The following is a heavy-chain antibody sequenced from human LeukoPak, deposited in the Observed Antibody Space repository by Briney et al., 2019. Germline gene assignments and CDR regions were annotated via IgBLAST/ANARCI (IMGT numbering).Heavy chain of an antibody. CDR3: ARGGVVPAAMGVDY. Sequence: GASVKVSCKASGGTFSSYAISWVRQAPGQGLEWMGGIIPIFGTANYAQKFQGRVTMTRNTSIITAYMELSSLRSEDTAVYYCARGGVVPAAMGVDYWGQGTLVTVSS. J-gene: IGHJ4*02. V-gene: IGHV1-69*05. D-gene: IGHD2-2*01. CDR1: GGTFSSYA. CDR2: IIPIFGTA.